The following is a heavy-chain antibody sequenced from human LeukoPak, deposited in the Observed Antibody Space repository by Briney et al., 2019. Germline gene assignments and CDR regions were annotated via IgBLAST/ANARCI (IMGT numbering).Heavy chain of an antibody. CDR3: ARGGSSSPGGYMDV. Sequence: ASETLSLTCAVYGGSFIGYYWSWIRQPPGKGLEWIGEINQSGSTNYNPSLKSRITVSVDTSRNQFSLKLNSVTAADTAVYYCARGGSSSPGGYMDVWGKGTTVTVSS. CDR2: INQSGST. J-gene: IGHJ6*03. V-gene: IGHV4-34*01. CDR1: GGSFIGYY. D-gene: IGHD6-13*01.